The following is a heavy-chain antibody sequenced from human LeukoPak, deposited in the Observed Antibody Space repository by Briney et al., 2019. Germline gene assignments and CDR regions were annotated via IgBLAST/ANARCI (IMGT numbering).Heavy chain of an antibody. J-gene: IGHJ5*02. CDR3: ARDTGDSGSYYGPHDWFDP. CDR2: IIPIFGTA. D-gene: IGHD1-26*01. CDR1: GGTFSSYA. V-gene: IGHV1-69*01. Sequence: SVKVSCKASGGTFSSYAISWVRQAPGQGLEWMGGIIPIFGTANYAQKFQGRVTITADESTSAAYMELSSLRSEDTAVYYCARDTGDSGSYYGPHDWFDPWGQGTLVTVSS.